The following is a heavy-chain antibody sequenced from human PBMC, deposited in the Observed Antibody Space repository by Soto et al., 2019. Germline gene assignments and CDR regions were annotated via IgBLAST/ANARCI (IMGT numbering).Heavy chain of an antibody. D-gene: IGHD1-7*01. CDR3: ARPGDNWNYATMDF. Sequence: QVQLQQWGAGLLKPSETLSLTCAVYGGSFSGYYWNWIRQPPGKGLEWIGEINHSGTTNYNPSLKSRVTLSVDTSKNQFSLNLTSVTAADTAVYYCARPGDNWNYATMDFWGQGTLATVSS. J-gene: IGHJ4*02. V-gene: IGHV4-34*01. CDR2: INHSGTT. CDR1: GGSFSGYY.